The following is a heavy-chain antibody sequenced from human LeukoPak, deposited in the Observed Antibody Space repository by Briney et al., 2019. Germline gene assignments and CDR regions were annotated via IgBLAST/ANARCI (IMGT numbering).Heavy chain of an antibody. D-gene: IGHD3-22*01. Sequence: SETLSLTCTVFGDSISSGTYYWSWIRQTADKGLEYIGRINTGGTTNYNPSLRGRVALSVDTSKNQISLNLGSVSAADTAVYYCARTLLPGLKGAFDIWGQGTMVTVS. J-gene: IGHJ3*02. CDR3: ARTLLPGLKGAFDI. CDR2: INTGGTT. CDR1: GDSISSGTYY. V-gene: IGHV4-61*02.